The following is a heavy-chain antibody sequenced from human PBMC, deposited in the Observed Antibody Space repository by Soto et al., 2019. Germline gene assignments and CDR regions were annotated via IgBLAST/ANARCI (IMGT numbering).Heavy chain of an antibody. CDR2: ISGYNGNT. J-gene: IGHJ4*02. Sequence: QVQLVQSGAEVKKPGASVKVSCKASGYTFTSYGISWVRQAPGQGLEWMGWISGYNGNTKYAQKLQGRVTMTTDTATSTAYIELRSVRSDDTAVYYCARSDQYFDWLPESPYYFDYWGQGTLVTVSS. CDR3: ARSDQYFDWLPESPYYFDY. D-gene: IGHD3-9*01. V-gene: IGHV1-18*01. CDR1: GYTFTSYG.